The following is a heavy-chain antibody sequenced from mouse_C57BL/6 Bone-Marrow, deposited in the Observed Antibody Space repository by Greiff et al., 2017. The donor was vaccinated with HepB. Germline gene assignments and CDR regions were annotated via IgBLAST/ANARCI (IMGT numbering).Heavy chain of an antibody. D-gene: IGHD2-4*01. V-gene: IGHV5-9*01. J-gene: IGHJ1*03. CDR2: ISGGGGNT. CDR1: GFTFSSYT. CDR3: ARRIYDDYDDGWYFDV. Sequence: EVKLVESGGGLVKPGGSLKLSCAASGFTFSSYTMSWVRQTPEKRLEWVATISGGGGNTYYPDSVKGRFTISRDNAKNTLYLQMSSLRSEDTALYYCARRIYDDYDDGWYFDVWGTGTTVTVSS.